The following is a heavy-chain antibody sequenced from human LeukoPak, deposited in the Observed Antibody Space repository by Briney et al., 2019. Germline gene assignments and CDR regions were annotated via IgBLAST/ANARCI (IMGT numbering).Heavy chain of an antibody. J-gene: IGHJ3*02. CDR1: GYTFTSYY. CDR3: ARASTAHYDFWTTLKPPDAFDI. V-gene: IGHV1-46*01. CDR2: INPSGGST. Sequence: ASVKVSCKASGYTFTSYYMHWVRQAPGQGLEWMGIINPSGGSTSYAQKFQGRVTMTRDTSTSTVYMELSSLRSEDTAVYYCARASTAHYDFWTTLKPPDAFDIWDQGTMVTVSS. D-gene: IGHD3-3*01.